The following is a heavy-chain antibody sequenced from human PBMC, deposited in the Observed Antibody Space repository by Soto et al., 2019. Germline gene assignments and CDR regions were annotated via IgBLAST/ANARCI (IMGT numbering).Heavy chain of an antibody. CDR1: GFTFSSYA. J-gene: IGHJ6*02. D-gene: IGHD6-13*01. CDR2: ISGSGGST. Sequence: PWGSLRLSCAASGFTFSSYAMSWVRQAPGKGLEWVSAISGSGGSTYYADSVKGRFTISRDNSKNTPYLQMNSLRAEDTAVYYCAIERCERGSSLVYYYYGMDVWGRGTTVTVSS. CDR3: AIERCERGSSLVYYYYGMDV. V-gene: IGHV3-23*01.